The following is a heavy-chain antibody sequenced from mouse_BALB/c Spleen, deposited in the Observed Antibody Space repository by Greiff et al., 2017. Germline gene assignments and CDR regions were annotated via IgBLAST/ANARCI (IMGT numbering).Heavy chain of an antibody. D-gene: IGHD4-1*01. CDR3: ARRIGTWFAY. Sequence: VKLMESGPGLVAPSQSLSITCTVSGFSLTSYGVHWVRQPPGKGLEWLGVIWAGGSTNYNSALMSRLSISKDNSKSQVFLKMNSLQTDDTAMYYCARRIGTWFAYWGQGTLVTVSA. CDR2: IWAGGST. V-gene: IGHV2-9*02. J-gene: IGHJ3*01. CDR1: GFSLTSYG.